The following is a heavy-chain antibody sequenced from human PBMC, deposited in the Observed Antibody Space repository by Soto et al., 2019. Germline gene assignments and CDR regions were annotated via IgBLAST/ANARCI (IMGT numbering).Heavy chain of an antibody. Sequence: SETLSLTCAVYGGSFSGYYWSWIRQPPGKGLEWIGEINHSGSTNYNPSLKSRVTISVDTSENQFSLKLSSVTAADTAVYYCARGYCSGGSCYPTQHGNSYYYMDVWGKGTTVTVSS. CDR3: ARGYCSGGSCYPTQHGNSYYYMDV. CDR2: INHSGST. D-gene: IGHD2-15*01. CDR1: GGSFSGYY. J-gene: IGHJ6*03. V-gene: IGHV4-34*01.